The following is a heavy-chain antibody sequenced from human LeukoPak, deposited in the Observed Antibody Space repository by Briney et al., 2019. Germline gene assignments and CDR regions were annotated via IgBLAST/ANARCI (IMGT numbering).Heavy chain of an antibody. V-gene: IGHV3-9*01. Sequence: GGSLRLSCAVSGFTFDDYAMHWVRQAPGKGLEWVSSISWNSGSVGYADFVKGRFTISRDNAKNSLFLQMNSLRAEDTALYYCAKDYGGNSGFSDYWGQGILVTVSS. CDR3: AKDYGGNSGFSDY. D-gene: IGHD4-23*01. CDR1: GFTFDDYA. J-gene: IGHJ4*02. CDR2: ISWNSGSV.